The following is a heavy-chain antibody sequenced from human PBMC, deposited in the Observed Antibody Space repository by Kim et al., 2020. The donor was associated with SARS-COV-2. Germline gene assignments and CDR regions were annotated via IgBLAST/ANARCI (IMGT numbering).Heavy chain of an antibody. Sequence: SVKGRFTISRDNAKNSLYLQMNSLRAEDTAVYYCARDLLWFGEEIYGMDVWGQGTTVTVSS. CDR3: ARDLLWFGEEIYGMDV. J-gene: IGHJ6*02. D-gene: IGHD3-10*01. V-gene: IGHV3-21*01.